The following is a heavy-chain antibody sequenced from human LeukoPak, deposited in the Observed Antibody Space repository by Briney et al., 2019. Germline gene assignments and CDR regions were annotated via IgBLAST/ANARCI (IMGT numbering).Heavy chain of an antibody. CDR2: ISSSSSYI. V-gene: IGHV3-21*04. CDR3: ARGTYYDFWSGYYFVGGRAGWFDP. J-gene: IGHJ5*02. CDR1: GFTFSSYS. D-gene: IGHD3-3*01. Sequence: GGSLRLSCAASGFTFSSYSMNWVRQAPGKGLEWVSSISSSSSYIYYADSVKGRFTISRDNAKNSLYLQMNSLRAEDTAVYYCARGTYYDFWSGYYFVGGRAGWFDPWGQGTLVTVSS.